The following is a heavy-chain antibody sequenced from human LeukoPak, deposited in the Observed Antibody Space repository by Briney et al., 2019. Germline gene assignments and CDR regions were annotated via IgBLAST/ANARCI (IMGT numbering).Heavy chain of an antibody. J-gene: IGHJ4*01. Sequence: GGSLRLSCEGSGFTFRSYSLTWVRQAPGKGLEWISFITSTSNYIYYADSVKGRFTISRDNAKNSLSLQMNSLRDGDTAVYYCVRVWGGQFYFDCWGHGILVTVSS. CDR3: VRVWGGQFYFDC. CDR1: GFTFRSYS. D-gene: IGHD1-26*01. V-gene: IGHV3-21*06. CDR2: ITSTSNYI.